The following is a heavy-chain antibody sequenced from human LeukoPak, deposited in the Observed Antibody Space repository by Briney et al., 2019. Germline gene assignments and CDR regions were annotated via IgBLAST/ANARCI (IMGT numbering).Heavy chain of an antibody. CDR1: GFTFSSYS. CDR3: ARDLVRYSNYPFDY. CDR2: ISSSSSYI. D-gene: IGHD4-11*01. V-gene: IGHV3-21*01. J-gene: IGHJ4*02. Sequence: GGSLRLSCAASGFTFSSYSMNWVRQAPGKGLEWVSSISSSSSYIYYADSVKGRFTISRDNAKNSLYLQMNSLRAEDTAVYYCARDLVRYSNYPFDYWGQGTLVTVSS.